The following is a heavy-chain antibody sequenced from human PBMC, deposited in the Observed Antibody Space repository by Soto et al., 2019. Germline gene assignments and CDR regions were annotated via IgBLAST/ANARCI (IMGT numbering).Heavy chain of an antibody. CDR3: AGLTGDLLGNTYGLPL. CDR2: TRNKVDSYTI. Sequence: EVQLVESGGGLVQPGGSLRLSCAASGFTFSEHFMDWVRQAPGKGLEWVGRTRNKVDSYTIEYAASVKGRFTISRDDSRNSLYLQMNSLKNEDTAVYYCAGLTGDLLGNTYGLPLWGQGTLVIVSS. V-gene: IGHV3-72*01. J-gene: IGHJ4*02. D-gene: IGHD5-18*01. CDR1: GFTFSEHF.